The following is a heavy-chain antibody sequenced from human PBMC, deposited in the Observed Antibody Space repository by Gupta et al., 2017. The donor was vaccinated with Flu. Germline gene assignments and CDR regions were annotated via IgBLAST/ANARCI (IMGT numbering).Heavy chain of an antibody. CDR1: GDSVATNSAA. Sequence: QVQLQQSGPGLVKPSQTLSLTCAISGDSVATNSAAWTWISQSPSRGLEWLGRTYYKSKWYTDYAVSVQGRITIKPDTSKNQFSLQLNSVTPEDTAVYYCASGYYDSSGYYAMDYWGQGTLVTVSS. CDR2: TYYKSKWYT. CDR3: ASGYYDSSGYYAMDY. J-gene: IGHJ4*02. V-gene: IGHV6-1*01. D-gene: IGHD3-22*01.